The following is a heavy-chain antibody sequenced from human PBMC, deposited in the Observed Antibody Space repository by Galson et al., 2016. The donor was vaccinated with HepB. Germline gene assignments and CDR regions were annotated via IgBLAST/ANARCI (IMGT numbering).Heavy chain of an antibody. CDR3: ARPHHPASYSYGYLY. CDR1: GYSFTTYW. J-gene: IGHJ4*02. D-gene: IGHD5-18*01. Sequence: QSGAEVKRPGESLKISCKGSGYSFTTYWIAWVRQMPGKGLEWMGIIYPGDSDTTYSPSFQGQVTISADKSISTAYLQWSSLKASDTAMYYWARPHHPASYSYGYLYWGQGTLVTVSS. V-gene: IGHV5-51*01. CDR2: IYPGDSDT.